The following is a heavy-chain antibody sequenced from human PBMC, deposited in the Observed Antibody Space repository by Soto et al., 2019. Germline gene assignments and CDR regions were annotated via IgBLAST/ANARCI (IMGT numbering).Heavy chain of an antibody. CDR1: GFNFNTYW. CDR3: GRVPLDGNYANGVDV. Sequence: PGGSLRLSXADSGFNFNTYWTYWVRQAPGKGLEWVANIDTDGSRKNYVDSVKGRFIISRDNAKNSLFLQMNSLRADDTAVYYCGRVPLDGNYANGVDVWGQGTTVTVS. J-gene: IGHJ6*02. V-gene: IGHV3-7*03. D-gene: IGHD4-17*01. CDR2: IDTDGSRK.